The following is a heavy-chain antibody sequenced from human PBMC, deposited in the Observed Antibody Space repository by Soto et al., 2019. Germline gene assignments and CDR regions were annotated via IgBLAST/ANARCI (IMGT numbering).Heavy chain of an antibody. CDR2: INWRASAT. D-gene: IGHD5-18*01. J-gene: IGHJ6*04. Sequence: EVHLVESGGGVLRPGGSLRLSCAASGFTFDDYAMSWVRQAPGKGLEWVSGINWRASATVYADSVRGRFTISRDNAKKSLYMEVRSLSAEDTALYHCVRERGPASAMDYYYYYGFDVWGKGTTVTVSS. CDR1: GFTFDDYA. V-gene: IGHV3-20*01. CDR3: VRERGPASAMDYYYYYGFDV.